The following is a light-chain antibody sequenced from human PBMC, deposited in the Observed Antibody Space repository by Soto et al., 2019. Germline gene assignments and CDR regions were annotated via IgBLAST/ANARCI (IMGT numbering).Light chain of an antibody. CDR2: AAS. Sequence: AIRMTQSPSSFSASTGDRVTITCRASQGISSYLAWYQQKPGQAPKLLIYAASTLQSGVPSRFSGSGSGTDFTLTISCLQSEDFATYYCQQYYSYPFTFGPWTKVDIK. V-gene: IGKV1-8*01. J-gene: IGKJ3*01. CDR3: QQYYSYPFT. CDR1: QGISSY.